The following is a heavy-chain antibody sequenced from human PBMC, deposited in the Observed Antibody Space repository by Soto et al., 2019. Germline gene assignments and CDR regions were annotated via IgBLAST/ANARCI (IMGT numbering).Heavy chain of an antibody. J-gene: IGHJ4*02. CDR2: VSHDGRNT. CDR1: GFTFSDYA. V-gene: IGHV3-30*18. D-gene: IGHD6-19*01. Sequence: VQLVESGGGVVQPGRSLRLSCAASGFTFSDYAMHWVRQAPGKGLEWVAVVSHDGRNTHYADSVKGRFTISRDSSKNTVSLEMTSVRAEHTAVYYCAKGGRQWLVTSDFNYWGQGALVTVSS. CDR3: AKGGRQWLVTSDFNY.